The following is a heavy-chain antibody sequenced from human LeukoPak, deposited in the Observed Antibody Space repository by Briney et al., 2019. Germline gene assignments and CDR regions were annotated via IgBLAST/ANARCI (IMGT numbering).Heavy chain of an antibody. D-gene: IGHD7-27*01. Sequence: PGGSLRLSCAVSGFTFSSYAMNWVRQAPGKGLKWVSAISGSAGSTYYADSVKGRFTISRDNSKNTLFLQMNSLRAEDTAVYYCAKENWGSLYYYGMDVWGQGTTVTVSS. CDR2: ISGSAGST. J-gene: IGHJ6*02. V-gene: IGHV3-23*01. CDR3: AKENWGSLYYYGMDV. CDR1: GFTFSSYA.